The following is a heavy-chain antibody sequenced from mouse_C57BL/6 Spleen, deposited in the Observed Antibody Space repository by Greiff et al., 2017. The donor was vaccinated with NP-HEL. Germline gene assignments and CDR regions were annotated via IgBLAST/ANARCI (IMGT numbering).Heavy chain of an antibody. D-gene: IGHD2-3*01. Sequence: VQLQQSWAELVRPGASVKLSCTASGFNIKDYYMHWVKQRPEQGLEWIGRIDPEDGDTEYAPKFQGKATMTADTSSNTAYLQLSSLTSEDTAVYYCTRDGGLLRAMDYWGQGTSVTVSS. CDR3: TRDGGLLRAMDY. CDR1: GFNIKDYY. CDR2: IDPEDGDT. V-gene: IGHV14-1*01. J-gene: IGHJ4*01.